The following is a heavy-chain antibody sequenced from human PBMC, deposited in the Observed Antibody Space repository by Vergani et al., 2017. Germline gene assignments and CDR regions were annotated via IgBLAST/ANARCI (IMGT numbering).Heavy chain of an antibody. J-gene: IGHJ4*02. Sequence: QVQLVQSGAEVKKPGSSVKVSCKASGGTFSSYAISWVRGAPGQGLEWMGGIIPIFGTANYAQKFQGRVTITADESTSTAYMELSSLRSEDTAVYYCASPQVRGSGSYYAPFDYWGQGTLVTVSS. D-gene: IGHD3-10*01. CDR3: ASPQVRGSGSYYAPFDY. CDR1: GGTFSSYA. CDR2: IIPIFGTA. V-gene: IGHV1-69*12.